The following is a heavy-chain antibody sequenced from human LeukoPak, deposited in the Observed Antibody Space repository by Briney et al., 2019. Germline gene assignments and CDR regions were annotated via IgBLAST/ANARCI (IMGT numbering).Heavy chain of an antibody. Sequence: SVKVSCKASGGTFSSYAISWARQAPGQGLEWMGGIIPIFGTANYAQKFQGRVTITAGESTSTAYMELSSLRSEDTAVYYCARGNIYDSSGYYYDYWGQGTLVTVSS. J-gene: IGHJ4*02. CDR3: ARGNIYDSSGYYYDY. CDR1: GGTFSSYA. CDR2: IIPIFGTA. D-gene: IGHD3-22*01. V-gene: IGHV1-69*13.